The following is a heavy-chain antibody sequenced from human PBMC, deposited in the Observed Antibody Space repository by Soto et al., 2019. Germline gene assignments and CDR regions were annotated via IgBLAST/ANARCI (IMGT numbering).Heavy chain of an antibody. CDR3: AHSRCGGDCLQSYPSHYYYGMDV. CDR1: GFSLSTSGVG. D-gene: IGHD2-21*02. CDR2: IYWDDDK. J-gene: IGHJ6*02. V-gene: IGHV2-5*02. Sequence: QITLKESGPTLVKPTQTLTLTCTFSGFSLSTSGVGVGWIRQPPGKALEWLALIYWDDDKRYSPSLKSRLTITKATSKNQVVLTMTNMDPVDTATYYCAHSRCGGDCLQSYPSHYYYGMDVWGQGTTVTVSS.